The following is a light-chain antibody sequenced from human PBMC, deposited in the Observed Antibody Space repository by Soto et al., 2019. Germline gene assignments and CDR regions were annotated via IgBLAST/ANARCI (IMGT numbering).Light chain of an antibody. CDR2: GTS. J-gene: IGKJ2*01. Sequence: VLTQSPGTLSLSAGDRATLSCRASQSVSSSSFAGYQQKPGQAPRLLIFGTSARATGIPDRFRGSGSGTEFTLTIPRLEPEDFAVDYCQQYGNSRFTFGRGTKLEIK. CDR1: QSVSSSS. V-gene: IGKV3-20*01. CDR3: QQYGNSRFT.